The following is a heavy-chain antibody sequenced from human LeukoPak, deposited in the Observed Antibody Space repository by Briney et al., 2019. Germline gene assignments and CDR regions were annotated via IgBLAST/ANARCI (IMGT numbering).Heavy chain of an antibody. CDR3: AKDMGRVVGWSYYGMDV. J-gene: IGHJ6*04. CDR2: ISYDGSNK. D-gene: IGHD2-21*01. CDR1: GFTFSSYG. V-gene: IGHV3-30*18. Sequence: GGSLRLSCAASGFTFSSYGMHWVRQAPGKGLEWVAVISYDGSNKYYADSVKGRFTISRDNSKNTLYLQMNSLRAEDTAVYYCAKDMGRVVGWSYYGMDVWGKGTTVTVSS.